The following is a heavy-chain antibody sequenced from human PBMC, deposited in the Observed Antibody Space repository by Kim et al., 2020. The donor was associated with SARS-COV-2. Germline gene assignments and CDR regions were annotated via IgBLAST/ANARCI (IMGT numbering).Heavy chain of an antibody. CDR1: GGSISSGGYY. V-gene: IGHV4-31*03. CDR3: AGGAGYDIANWFDP. D-gene: IGHD3-9*01. J-gene: IGHJ5*02. Sequence: SETLSLTCTVSGGSISSGGYYWSWIRQHPGKGLEWIGYIYYSGSTYYNPSLKIRVTISVDTSKNQFSLKLSSVTAADTAVYYCAGGAGYDIANWFDPWGQGTLVTVSS. CDR2: IYYSGST.